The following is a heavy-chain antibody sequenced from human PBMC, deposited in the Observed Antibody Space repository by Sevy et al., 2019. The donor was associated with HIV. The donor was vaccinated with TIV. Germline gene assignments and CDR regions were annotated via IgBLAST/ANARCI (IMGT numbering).Heavy chain of an antibody. J-gene: IGHJ4*02. CDR1: GDSITRSAYY. D-gene: IGHD6-19*01. CDR3: ARRSAGQWLAVYYFDS. CDR2: ISSSGST. Sequence: SETLSLTCSVSGDSITRSAYYWAWIRQPPGQGLEWIGSISSSGSTYHNASLRGRLTMAVDTSMSQFSLTLESVTAADTAVYYCARRSAGQWLAVYYFDSWGQGTLVTVSS. V-gene: IGHV4-39*01.